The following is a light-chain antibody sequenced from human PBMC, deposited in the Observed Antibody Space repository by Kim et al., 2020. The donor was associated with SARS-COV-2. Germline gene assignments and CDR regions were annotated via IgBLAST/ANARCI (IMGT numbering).Light chain of an antibody. J-gene: IGLJ2*01. CDR3: GTWDSSISALV. CDR1: SSNIGNYY. Sequence: GQTVTISCSGTSSNIGNYYLSWYQQHPATAPPLLIYSNDRRPPAAPDRLSGSNSGATATPRITGLQTGDDADYYCGTWDSSISALVFGGGTQLTVL. V-gene: IGLV1-51*01. CDR2: SND.